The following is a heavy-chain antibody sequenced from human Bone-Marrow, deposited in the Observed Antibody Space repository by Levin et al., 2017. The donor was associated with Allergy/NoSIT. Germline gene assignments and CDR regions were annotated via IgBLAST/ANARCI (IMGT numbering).Heavy chain of an antibody. CDR2: INSDGSST. V-gene: IGHV3-74*01. D-gene: IGHD2-2*01. CDR1: GFTFSSYW. CDR3: ARGSTSCSYYFDY. J-gene: IGHJ4*02. Sequence: LSLTCAASGFTFSSYWMHWVRQAPGKGLVWVSRINSDGSSTSYADSVKGRFTISRDNAKNTLYLQMNSLRAEDTAVYYCARGSTSCSYYFDYWGQGTLVTVSS.